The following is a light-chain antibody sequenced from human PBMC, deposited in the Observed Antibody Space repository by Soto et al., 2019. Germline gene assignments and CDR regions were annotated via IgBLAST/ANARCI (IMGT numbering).Light chain of an antibody. J-gene: IGLJ3*02. CDR2: DVS. Sequence: QSALTQPASVSGSPGQSITISCTGTTSDVGRYNYVSWHQQHPGKAPKLLIFDVSNRPSGVSDLFSGSKSGNTASLTISGLQAEDEAYYYCNSYASGTTWVFGGGTKVTVL. CDR1: TSDVGRYNY. CDR3: NSYASGTTWV. V-gene: IGLV2-14*01.